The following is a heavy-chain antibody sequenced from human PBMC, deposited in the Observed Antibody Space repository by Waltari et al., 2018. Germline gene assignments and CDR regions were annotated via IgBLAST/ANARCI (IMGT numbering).Heavy chain of an antibody. CDR2: INSDDSST. CDR1: GCTFSPYY. J-gene: IGHJ3*01. D-gene: IGHD3-10*01. V-gene: IGHV3-74*01. CDR3: ARDRGLPDSFDV. Sequence: EVQLVESGGGLVQPGGSLSLSCLASGCTFSPYYMYWVRQAPGKGLGWLSHINSDDSSTNYADSVKGRFTISRDNAKNTLYLQMNSLGAEDTAIYYCARDRGLPDSFDVWGQGTMVTVSS.